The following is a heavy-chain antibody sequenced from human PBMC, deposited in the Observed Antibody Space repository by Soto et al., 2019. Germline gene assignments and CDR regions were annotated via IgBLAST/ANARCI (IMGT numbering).Heavy chain of an antibody. Sequence: GGSLRLSCAASGFTFSSYGMHWVRQAPGKGLEWVAVISYDGSNKYYADSVKGRFTISRDNSKNMLYLQMNSLRAEDTAVYYCAKDQLGYCSGGSCFADDYWGQGTLVTVSS. CDR2: ISYDGSNK. D-gene: IGHD2-15*01. CDR1: GFTFSSYG. CDR3: AKDQLGYCSGGSCFADDY. V-gene: IGHV3-30*18. J-gene: IGHJ4*02.